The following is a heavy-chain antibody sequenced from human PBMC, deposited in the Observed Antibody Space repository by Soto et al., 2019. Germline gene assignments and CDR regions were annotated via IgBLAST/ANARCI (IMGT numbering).Heavy chain of an antibody. J-gene: IGHJ4*02. CDR3: GRGSGPRGRPY. Sequence: GGSLRLSCAASGFIFNNYWMHWVRQAPGKGLVWVARINGDGSTTTYVGSAKGRFTISRDNAKNTMYLQMNSLRVEDTAVYYCGRGSGPRGRPYWGQGILVTVSS. V-gene: IGHV3-74*01. CDR1: GFIFNNYW. CDR2: INGDGSTT. D-gene: IGHD1-26*01.